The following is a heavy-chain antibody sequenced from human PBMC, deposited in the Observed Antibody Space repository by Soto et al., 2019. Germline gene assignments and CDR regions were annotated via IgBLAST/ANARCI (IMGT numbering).Heavy chain of an antibody. CDR3: ARDRVDCRGGTCYSDIFYY. CDR2: IIPIFGTS. D-gene: IGHD2-15*01. J-gene: IGHJ4*02. CDR1: GDTFSSYA. Sequence: QVQLVQSGAEVKQPGSSVKVSCKASGDTFSSYAYTWVRQAPGQGLEWMGGIIPIFGTSNYAQKFQGRVTITAADSTNTASMELNSLSSEDTAVYYCARDRVDCRGGTCYSDIFYYWCQGTLVTVSS. V-gene: IGHV1-69*01.